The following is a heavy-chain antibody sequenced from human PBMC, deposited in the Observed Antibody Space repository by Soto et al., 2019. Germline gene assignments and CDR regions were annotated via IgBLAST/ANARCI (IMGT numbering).Heavy chain of an antibody. CDR2: LYNSGST. CDR3: ASMGYHYGSGSYPLDY. Sequence: QVQLQESGPGLVKPSETLSLTCTVSGGSISSYYWTWIRQPPGKGLEGIGFLYNSGSTHYNPSLTRRVTIAVDTSKNQFSLKLRSVTAADTAVYYCASMGYHYGSGSYPLDYWGQGTLVTVSS. J-gene: IGHJ4*02. D-gene: IGHD3-10*01. CDR1: GGSISSYY. V-gene: IGHV4-59*08.